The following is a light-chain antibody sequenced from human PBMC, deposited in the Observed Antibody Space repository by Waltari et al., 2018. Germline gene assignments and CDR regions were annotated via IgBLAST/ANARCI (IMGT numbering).Light chain of an antibody. Sequence: SYVVTQPPSLSVAPGQTANFICGGNNIGSQHVHWYQQKPGQAPLLVVYDDTDRPSGSPERFSGSNSGNTATLTISRVEAGDEADYYCQVWDNSGDHPWVFGGGTKLTVL. CDR2: DDT. J-gene: IGLJ3*02. CDR1: NIGSQH. V-gene: IGLV3-21*02. CDR3: QVWDNSGDHPWV.